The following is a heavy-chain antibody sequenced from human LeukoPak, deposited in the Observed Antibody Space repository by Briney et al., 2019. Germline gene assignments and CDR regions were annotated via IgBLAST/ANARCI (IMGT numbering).Heavy chain of an antibody. CDR2: IYYSGST. V-gene: IGHV4-39*07. CDR3: ARDIGA. D-gene: IGHD1-26*01. CDR1: GGSISSSSYS. Sequence: SETLSLTCTVSGGSISSSSYSWGWIRQPPGKGLEWIGSIYYSGSTYYNASLKSRVTISVDTSKDQFSLKLSSVTAADTAVYYCARDIGAWGQGTLVTVSS. J-gene: IGHJ5*02.